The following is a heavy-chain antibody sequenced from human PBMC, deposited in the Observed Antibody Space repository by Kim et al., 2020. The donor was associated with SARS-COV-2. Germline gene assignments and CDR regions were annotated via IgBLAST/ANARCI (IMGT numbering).Heavy chain of an antibody. CDR3: ARLYGHRGGHFNYYMDV. CDR1: GDSISRYY. J-gene: IGHJ6*03. Sequence: SETLSLTCTVSGDSISRYYLGWIRQPPGKALEWVGHVYYRGSTNYNPSLKSRVTISVDPSKSQFSLNLNSVTAADTPMYYCARLYGHRGGHFNYYMDVWGKGTTVTVSS. CDR2: VYYRGST. D-gene: IGHD3-10*01. V-gene: IGHV4-59*08.